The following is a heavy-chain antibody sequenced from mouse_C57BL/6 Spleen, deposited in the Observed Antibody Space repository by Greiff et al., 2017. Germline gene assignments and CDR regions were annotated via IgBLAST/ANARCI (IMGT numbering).Heavy chain of an antibody. D-gene: IGHD2-3*01. V-gene: IGHV1-53*01. Sequence: QVQLQQPGTELVKPGASVKLSCKASGYTFTSYWMPWVKQRPGQGLEWIGNINPSNGGTNYNEKFKSKATLTVDKSSSTAYMQLSSLTSEDSAVYYCAREGYDGAWYFDVWGTGTTVTVSS. CDR2: INPSNGGT. CDR1: GYTFTSYW. CDR3: AREGYDGAWYFDV. J-gene: IGHJ1*03.